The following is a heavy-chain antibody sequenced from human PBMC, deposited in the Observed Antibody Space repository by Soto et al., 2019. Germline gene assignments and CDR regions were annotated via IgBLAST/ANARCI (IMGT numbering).Heavy chain of an antibody. V-gene: IGHV5-51*01. CDR3: ARFVHIGVAASGFDP. Sequence: PGESLKISCRVSGYRFTTSWIAWVRQTPGKGLECMGTIFPGGSDTRYSPSFQGQVTISADKSISTAYLQWSSLKASDSAIYYCARFVHIGVAASGFDPWGQGTLVTVSS. J-gene: IGHJ5*02. D-gene: IGHD6-19*01. CDR2: IFPGGSDT. CDR1: GYRFTTSW.